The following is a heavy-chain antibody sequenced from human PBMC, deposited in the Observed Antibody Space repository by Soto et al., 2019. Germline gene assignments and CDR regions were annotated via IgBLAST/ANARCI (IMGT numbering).Heavy chain of an antibody. Sequence: SETLSLTCAVYGGSFSGYYWSWIRQPPGKGLEWIGEINHSGSTNYNPSFKSRVTISVDTSKNQFSLKLSSVTAADTAVYYCARNGSYYDFWSGYYFGGGMDVWGQGTTVTVSS. CDR2: INHSGST. CDR3: ARNGSYYDFWSGYYFGGGMDV. CDR1: GGSFSGYY. D-gene: IGHD3-3*01. J-gene: IGHJ6*02. V-gene: IGHV4-34*01.